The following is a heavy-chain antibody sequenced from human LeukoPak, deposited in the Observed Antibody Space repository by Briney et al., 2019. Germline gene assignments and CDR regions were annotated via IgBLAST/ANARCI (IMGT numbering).Heavy chain of an antibody. CDR2: NNWKGGRN. V-gene: IGHV3-23*01. J-gene: IGHJ4*02. D-gene: IGHD2-2*01. Sequence: GSLKPPFGTLGFPFCPLWIDWVRPGPRKGPGWGLANNWKGGRNILRRPGEGRFPLPQRNSKNTLYLQMNSLRAEDTALYHCAKLPYQMLMFADYWGQGTLVTVSS. CDR3: AKLPYQMLMFADY. CDR1: GFPFCPLW.